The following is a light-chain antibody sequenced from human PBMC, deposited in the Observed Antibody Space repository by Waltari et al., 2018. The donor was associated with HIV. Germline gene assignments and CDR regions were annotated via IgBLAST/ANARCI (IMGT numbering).Light chain of an antibody. CDR3: LQDDSFPLT. V-gene: IGKV1-6*01. CDR2: AAS. J-gene: IGKJ3*01. Sequence: AIQMTQSPPSLSASLGDRVNITCRASQNIRRDLGWYQQKPGKAPKLLIYAASTLQTGVSSRFRGGGSGTEFTLTINGLQSEDSATYYCLQDDSFPLTFGPGTKVDLK. CDR1: QNIRRD.